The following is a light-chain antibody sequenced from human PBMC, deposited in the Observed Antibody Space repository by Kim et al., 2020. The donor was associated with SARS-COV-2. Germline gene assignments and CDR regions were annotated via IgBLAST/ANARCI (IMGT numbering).Light chain of an antibody. J-gene: IGKJ5*01. CDR2: TAS. CDR3: EQYSSYPVT. Sequence: ASGGDTVTITCRASQDIRIYLAWFQQKPGKAPKSLIYTASSLQDGVPSKFSGSGSGTEFTLTISSLQPEDLGTYYCEQYSSYPVTFGQGTRLEIK. V-gene: IGKV1-16*02. CDR1: QDIRIY.